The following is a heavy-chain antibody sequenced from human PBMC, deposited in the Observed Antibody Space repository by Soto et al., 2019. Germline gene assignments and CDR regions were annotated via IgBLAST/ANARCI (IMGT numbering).Heavy chain of an antibody. CDR3: ARDFPGLAVAGPLFDS. Sequence: PSETLSLTCNVSGGSISSNKYYWSWLRQPPGKGLEWIGYIYYSGSTYYNPSLKSRVTISVDTSKNQFSLKLNSVTAADTAVYYCARDFPGLAVAGPLFDSWGQGTLVTVSS. D-gene: IGHD6-19*01. V-gene: IGHV4-30-4*01. J-gene: IGHJ4*02. CDR1: GGSISSNKYY. CDR2: IYYSGST.